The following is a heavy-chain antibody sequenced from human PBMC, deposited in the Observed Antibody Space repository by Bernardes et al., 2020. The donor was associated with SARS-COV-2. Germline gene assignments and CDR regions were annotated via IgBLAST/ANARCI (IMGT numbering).Heavy chain of an antibody. J-gene: IGHJ6*02. V-gene: IGHV3-30*18. D-gene: IGHD1-26*01. CDR1: GFTFGNSG. CDR2: ISYDGSEK. CDR3: AKDLKSLSGTLDFYDGMDV. Sequence: LRLSCVTSGFTFGNSGMHWVRQVPGRGLEWMTLISYDGSEKYYADSVKGRFTISRDNTKHTLYLQMNSLRAEDTAVYYCAKDLKSLSGTLDFYDGMDVWGQGTTVTVSS.